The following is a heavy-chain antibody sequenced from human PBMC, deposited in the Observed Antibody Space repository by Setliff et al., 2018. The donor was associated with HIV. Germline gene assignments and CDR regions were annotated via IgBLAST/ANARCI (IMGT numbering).Heavy chain of an antibody. J-gene: IGHJ6*03. CDR1: GGRFSNYG. D-gene: IGHD3-9*01. Sequence: GASVKVSCKASGGRFSNYGISWVRQAPGQGLEWMGGIIPIFGTTNYAQMFQGRVTMTADESTSTDYMELSSLRSEDTAVYYCARAVVPTYYDVLTGYVYYMDVWGKGTTVTVSS. CDR3: ARAVVPTYYDVLTGYVYYMDV. CDR2: IIPIFGTT. V-gene: IGHV1-69*13.